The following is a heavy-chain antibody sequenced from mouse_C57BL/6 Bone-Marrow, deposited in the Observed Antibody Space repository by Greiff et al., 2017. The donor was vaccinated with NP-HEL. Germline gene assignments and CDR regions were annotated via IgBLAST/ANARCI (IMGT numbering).Heavy chain of an antibody. V-gene: IGHV1-15*01. CDR3: TRSPHITTVVVYFDY. CDR1: GYTFTDYE. CDR2: IDPETGGT. J-gene: IGHJ2*01. Sequence: VQLQQSGAELVRPGASVTLSCKASGYTFTDYEMHWVKQTPVHGLEWIGAIDPETGGTAYNQKFKGKAILTADKSSSTAYMELRSLTSEDSAVYYCTRSPHITTVVVYFDYWGQGTTLTVSS. D-gene: IGHD1-1*01.